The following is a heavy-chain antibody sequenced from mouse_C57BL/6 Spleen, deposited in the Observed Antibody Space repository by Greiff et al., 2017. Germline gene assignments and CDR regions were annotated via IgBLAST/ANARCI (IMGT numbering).Heavy chain of an antibody. Sequence: EVKVVESEGGLVQPGSSMKLSCTASGFTFSDYYMAWVRQVPEKGLEWVANINYDGSSTYYLDSLESRFIISRDNAKNILYLQMSSLKSEDTATYYCAREVDGSFAYWGQGTLVTVSA. V-gene: IGHV5-16*01. J-gene: IGHJ3*01. D-gene: IGHD2-3*01. CDR3: AREVDGSFAY. CDR1: GFTFSDYY. CDR2: INYDGSST.